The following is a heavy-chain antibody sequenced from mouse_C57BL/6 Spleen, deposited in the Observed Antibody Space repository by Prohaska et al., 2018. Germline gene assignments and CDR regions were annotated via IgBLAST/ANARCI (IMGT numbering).Heavy chain of an antibody. J-gene: IGHJ1*03. V-gene: IGHV1-26*01. Sequence: HGKSLEWIGDINPNSGGTSYNQKFKGKATLTVDKSSSTAYMELRSLTSEDSAVYYCARGGGYGSSFSWYFDVWGTGTTVTVSS. D-gene: IGHD1-1*01. CDR3: ARGGGYGSSFSWYFDV. CDR2: INPNSGGT.